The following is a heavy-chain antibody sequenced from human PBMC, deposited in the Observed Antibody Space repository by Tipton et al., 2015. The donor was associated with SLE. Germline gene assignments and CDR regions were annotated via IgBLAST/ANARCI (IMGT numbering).Heavy chain of an antibody. V-gene: IGHV3-11*04. J-gene: IGHJ6*02. Sequence: SLRLSCVGSGFTFSDYFMSWIRQAPGKGLEWIAYISSSGDSIYYADSVKGRFTISRDNAKNSLYLQLNSLRAEDTAVYYCARRVGSYYGMDVWGQGTTVTVSS. D-gene: IGHD3-10*01. CDR1: GFTFSDYF. CDR3: ARRVGSYYGMDV. CDR2: ISSSGDSI.